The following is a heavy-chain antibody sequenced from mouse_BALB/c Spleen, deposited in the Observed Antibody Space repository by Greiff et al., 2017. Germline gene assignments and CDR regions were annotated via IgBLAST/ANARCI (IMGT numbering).Heavy chain of an antibody. V-gene: IGHV1-9*01. CDR2: ILPGSGST. D-gene: IGHD1-3*01. CDR3: ARSGNPYYFDY. Sequence: QVQLQQSGAELMKPGASVKISCKATGYTFSSYWIEWVKQRPGHGLEWIGEILPGSGSTNYNEKFKGKATFTADTSSNTAYMQLSSLTSEDSAVYYCARSGNPYYFDYWGQGTTLTVSS. J-gene: IGHJ2*01. CDR1: GYTFSSYW.